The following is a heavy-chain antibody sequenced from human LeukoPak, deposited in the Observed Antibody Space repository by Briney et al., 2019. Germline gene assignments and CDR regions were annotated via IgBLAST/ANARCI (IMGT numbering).Heavy chain of an antibody. D-gene: IGHD1-26*01. V-gene: IGHV5-51*01. CDR2: IYPGDSDT. J-gene: IGHJ3*02. CDR1: GYSFTSYW. Sequence: GESLKISCKGSGYSFTSYWIGWVRQMPGKGLEWMGIIYPGDSDTRYSPSFQGQVTISADKSISTAYLQWSSLKASDTAMYYCARLSGIVGATGAFDIWGQGTMVTVSS. CDR3: ARLSGIVGATGAFDI.